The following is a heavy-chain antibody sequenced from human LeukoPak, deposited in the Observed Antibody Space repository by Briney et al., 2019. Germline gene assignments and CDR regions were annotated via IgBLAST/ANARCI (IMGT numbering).Heavy chain of an antibody. CDR1: GGSISNYY. CDR2: IYHSGST. D-gene: IGHD2-2*01. J-gene: IGHJ3*02. CDR3: ARDPSFDIVVVPAAIGHAFDI. V-gene: IGHV4-59*12. Sequence: SETLSLTCTVSGGSISNYYWSWIRQPPGKGLEWIGYIYHSGSTYYNPSLKSRVTISVDRSKNQFSLKLSSVTAADTAVYYCARDPSFDIVVVPAAIGHAFDIWGQGTMVTVSS.